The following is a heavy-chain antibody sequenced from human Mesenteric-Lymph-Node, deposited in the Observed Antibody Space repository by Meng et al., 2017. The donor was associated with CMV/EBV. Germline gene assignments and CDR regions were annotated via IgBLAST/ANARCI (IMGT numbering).Heavy chain of an antibody. V-gene: IGHV3-23*03. D-gene: IGHD6-6*01. Sequence: GESLKISCAAGGFTFSNYTMSWVRQAPGKGLEWVSGIYSGGVSTYYADSMKGRFTISRDNSRNTLYLQMNSLRAEDTAIYYCAKESIPIAARTETNHFDYWGQGTLVTVSS. J-gene: IGHJ4*02. CDR1: GFTFSNYT. CDR3: AKESIPIAARTETNHFDY. CDR2: IYSGGVST.